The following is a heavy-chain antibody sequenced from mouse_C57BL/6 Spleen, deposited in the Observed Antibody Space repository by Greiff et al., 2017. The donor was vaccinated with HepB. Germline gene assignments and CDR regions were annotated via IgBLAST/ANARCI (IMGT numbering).Heavy chain of an antibody. Sequence: QVQLKESGPELVKPGASVKISCKASGYAFSSSWMNWVKQRPGKGLEWIGRIYPGDGDTNYNGKFKGKATLTADKSSSTAYMQLSSLTSEDSAVYFCARRDYYGSSVDYWGQGTTLTVSS. V-gene: IGHV1-82*01. CDR2: IYPGDGDT. J-gene: IGHJ2*01. CDR1: GYAFSSSW. D-gene: IGHD1-1*01. CDR3: ARRDYYGSSVDY.